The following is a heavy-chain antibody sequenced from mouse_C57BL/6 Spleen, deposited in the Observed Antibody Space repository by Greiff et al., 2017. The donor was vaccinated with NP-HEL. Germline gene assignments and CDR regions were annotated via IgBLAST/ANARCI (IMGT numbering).Heavy chain of an antibody. V-gene: IGHV1-69*01. Sequence: VQLQQSGAELVMPGASVKLSCKASGYTFTSYWMHWVKQRPGQGLEWIGEIDPSDSYTNYNQKFKGKSTLTVDKSSSTAYMQLSSLTSEDSAVYYCARSELSFDYWGQGTTLTVSS. CDR1: GYTFTSYW. J-gene: IGHJ2*01. CDR2: IDPSDSYT. D-gene: IGHD3-3*01. CDR3: ARSELSFDY.